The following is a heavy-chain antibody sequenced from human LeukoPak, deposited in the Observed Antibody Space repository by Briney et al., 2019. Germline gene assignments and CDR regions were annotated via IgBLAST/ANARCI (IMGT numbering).Heavy chain of an antibody. CDR2: ISGSGGST. Sequence: GGSLRLFCAASGFTFSSYAMSWVRQAPGKGLEWVSAISGSGGSTYYADSVKGRFTISRDNSKNTLYLQMNSLRAEDTAVYYCAKGSMIVVVIGFDYWGQGTLVTVSS. J-gene: IGHJ4*02. V-gene: IGHV3-23*01. D-gene: IGHD3-22*01. CDR1: GFTFSSYA. CDR3: AKGSMIVVVIGFDY.